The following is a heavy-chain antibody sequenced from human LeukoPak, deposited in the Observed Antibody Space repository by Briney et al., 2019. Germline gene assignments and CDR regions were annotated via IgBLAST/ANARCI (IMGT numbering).Heavy chain of an antibody. CDR1: GASISSYY. Sequence: SETLSLTCTVSGASISSYYWSWIRQPPGKGLEWIGYLHYSGITNCNSSLKSRVTISPDTSKNQMSLKLSSVTAADTAVYYCARAGGQWTGIDFWGQGTLVTVSS. J-gene: IGHJ4*02. V-gene: IGHV4-59*01. CDR3: ARAGGQWTGIDF. D-gene: IGHD6-19*01. CDR2: LHYSGIT.